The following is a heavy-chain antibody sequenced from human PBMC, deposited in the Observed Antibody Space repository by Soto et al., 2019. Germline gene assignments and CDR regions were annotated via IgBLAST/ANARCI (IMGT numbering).Heavy chain of an antibody. CDR1: GGSISSSSYY. D-gene: IGHD6-13*01. V-gene: IGHV4-39*01. J-gene: IGHJ5*02. CDR2: IYYSGNT. Sequence: SETLSLTCTVSGGSISSSSYYWGWIRQPPGKGLEWIGCIYYSGNTNYNPSLKSRVTISVDTARNQFSLKLSSVTAADTAVYYCARFFSSSWYVLFDPWGQGTQVTVSS. CDR3: ARFFSSSWYVLFDP.